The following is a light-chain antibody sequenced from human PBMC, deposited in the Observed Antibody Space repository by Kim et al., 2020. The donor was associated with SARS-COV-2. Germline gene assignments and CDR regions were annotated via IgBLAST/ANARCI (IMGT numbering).Light chain of an antibody. CDR2: GTS. Sequence: PGDRPTLSCRASQSVNNNYLSWYQQKPGQPPRLLIYGTSDRTTDSPDRFSGSGSGTDFTLTISRLEPEDFAVYYCHQFGNSPPYTFGQGTKLEIK. CDR3: HQFGNSPPYT. CDR1: QSVNNNY. V-gene: IGKV3-20*01. J-gene: IGKJ2*01.